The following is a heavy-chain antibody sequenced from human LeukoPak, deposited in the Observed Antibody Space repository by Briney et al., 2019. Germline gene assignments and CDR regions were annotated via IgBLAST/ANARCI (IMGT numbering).Heavy chain of an antibody. J-gene: IGHJ4*02. CDR3: ARGRVVGWLRYAAGHYYFDY. V-gene: IGHV3-48*03. Sequence: GGSLRLSCAASGFTFSSYEMNWVRQAPGKGLEWVSYISSSGSTIYYADSVKGRFTISRDNAKNSLYLQMHSLRAEDTAVYYCARGRVVGWLRYAAGHYYFDYWGQGTLVTVSS. CDR1: GFTFSSYE. CDR2: ISSSGSTI. D-gene: IGHD5-12*01.